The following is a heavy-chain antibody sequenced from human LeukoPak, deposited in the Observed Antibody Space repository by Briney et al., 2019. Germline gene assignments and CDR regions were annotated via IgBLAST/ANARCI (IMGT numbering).Heavy chain of an antibody. CDR1: VGSISTYY. V-gene: IGHV4-59*01. CDR3: ARGGNALDY. CDR2: FYYTGST. Sequence: SETLSLTCTVSVGSISTYYWSWIRQPPGKGLDWIGSFYYTGSTNYNPSLRSRVTISLDTSKNQISLRLSSVTAADTAVYYCARGGNALDYWGQGTLVTVSS. J-gene: IGHJ4*02. D-gene: IGHD4-23*01.